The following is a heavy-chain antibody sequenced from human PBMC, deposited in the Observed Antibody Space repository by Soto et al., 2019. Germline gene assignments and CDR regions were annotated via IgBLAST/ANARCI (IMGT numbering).Heavy chain of an antibody. CDR3: ARDRGVVTALYYYYGMDV. CDR2: IIPIFGTA. V-gene: IGHV1-69*01. J-gene: IGHJ6*02. CDR1: GGTFSSYA. D-gene: IGHD2-15*01. Sequence: QVQLVQSGAEVKKPGSSVKVSCKASGGTFSSYAISWVRQAPGQGLEWMGGIIPIFGTANDAQKFQGRVTITADESTSTAYMELSSLRSEDTAVYYCARDRGVVTALYYYYGMDVWGQGTTVTVSS.